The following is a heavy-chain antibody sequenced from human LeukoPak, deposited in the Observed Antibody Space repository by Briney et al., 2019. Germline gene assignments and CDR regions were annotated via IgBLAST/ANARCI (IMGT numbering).Heavy chain of an antibody. Sequence: GGSLRLSCSASGFTFNRFYLHWVRQAPGKGLEFVSHISSNGATTHYADSVKGRFTISRDNAKNTLYLQMNSLRADDTAVYYCARETDSFDYWGQGTLVTVS. V-gene: IGHV3-64*04. CDR3: ARETDSFDY. CDR1: GFTFNRFY. J-gene: IGHJ4*02. CDR2: ISSNGATT.